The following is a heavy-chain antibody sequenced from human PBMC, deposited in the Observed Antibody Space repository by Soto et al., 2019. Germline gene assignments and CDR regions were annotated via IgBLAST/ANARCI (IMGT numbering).Heavy chain of an antibody. CDR2: IYYSGTT. CDR3: ARGFLEAVTGIDVFDF. D-gene: IGHD3-3*01. V-gene: IGHV4-59*01. J-gene: IGHJ3*01. CDR1: GGSISSYY. Sequence: SETLSLTCTVSGGSISSYYWSWIRQPPGKGLEWIAYIYYSGTTNYNPSLKSRVTISVDTSKNQFSLKLSSVTAADTAMYYCARGFLEAVTGIDVFDFWGQGTMVTVSS.